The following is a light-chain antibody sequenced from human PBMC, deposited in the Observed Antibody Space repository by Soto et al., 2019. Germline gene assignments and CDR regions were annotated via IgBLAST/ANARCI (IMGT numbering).Light chain of an antibody. CDR1: SSGVGGYNY. J-gene: IGLJ2*01. V-gene: IGLV2-14*01. CDR3: SSYRSSSTFVV. Sequence: QSVLTQPASVSGSPGQSITISCTGTSSGVGGYNYVSWYQQYPVKAPKLMIYDVSNRPSGVSNRFSGSKSGNTASLTISGLQAEDEADYYCSSYRSSSTFVVFGGGTKLTVL. CDR2: DVS.